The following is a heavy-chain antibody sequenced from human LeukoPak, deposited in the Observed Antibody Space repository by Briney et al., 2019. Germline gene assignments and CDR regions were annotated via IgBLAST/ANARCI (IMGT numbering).Heavy chain of an antibody. Sequence: GASVKVSCKASGYTFTGYYMNWVRQAPGQGLEWMGRINPDTGGTDYAQKFQGRITMTRDTSITTAYMELSRLTSDDTAMYYCAKVPPSITAAGNWLDPWGQGALVTVSS. CDR1: GYTFTGYY. CDR3: AKVPPSITAAGNWLDP. D-gene: IGHD6-13*01. V-gene: IGHV1-2*06. CDR2: INPDTGGT. J-gene: IGHJ5*02.